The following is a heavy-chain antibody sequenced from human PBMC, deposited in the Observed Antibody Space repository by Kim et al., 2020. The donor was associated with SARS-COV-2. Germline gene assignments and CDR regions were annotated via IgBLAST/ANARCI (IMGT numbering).Heavy chain of an antibody. CDR3: ARDGTTTAYYYYGMDV. Sequence: KFPGRVTMTRDTSTSTVYMELSSLRSEDTAVYYCARDGTTTAYYYYGMDVWGQGTTVTVSS. J-gene: IGHJ6*02. D-gene: IGHD4-17*01. V-gene: IGHV1-46*01.